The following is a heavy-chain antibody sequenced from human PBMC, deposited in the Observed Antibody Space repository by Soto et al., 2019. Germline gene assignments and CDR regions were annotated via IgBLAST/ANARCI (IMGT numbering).Heavy chain of an antibody. CDR2: INPNSGGT. Sequence: ASVKVSCKASGYTFTGYYMHWVRQAPGQGLEWMGWINPNSGGTNYAQRFQGWVTMTRDTSISTAYMELSRLRSEDTAVYYWGRNMTKTVVPYFDFWGQGTLVTVPS. D-gene: IGHD2-15*01. CDR1: GYTFTGYY. J-gene: IGHJ4*02. V-gene: IGHV1-2*04. CDR3: GRNMTKTVVPYFDF.